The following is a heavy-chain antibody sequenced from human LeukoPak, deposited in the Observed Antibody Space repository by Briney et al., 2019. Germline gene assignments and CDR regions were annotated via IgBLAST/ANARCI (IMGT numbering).Heavy chain of an antibody. CDR2: MNPNSGNT. J-gene: IGHJ4*02. CDR3: ARGLYSGHYLDY. Sequence: ASVKVSCKASGYTFTSYDINWVRQATGQGLEWMGWMNPNSGNTGYAQNFQGRITMTRNTSIGTAYMELSNLTSEDAALYYCARGLYSGHYLDYWSQGTLVIVSS. V-gene: IGHV1-8*01. D-gene: IGHD1-26*01. CDR1: GYTFTSYD.